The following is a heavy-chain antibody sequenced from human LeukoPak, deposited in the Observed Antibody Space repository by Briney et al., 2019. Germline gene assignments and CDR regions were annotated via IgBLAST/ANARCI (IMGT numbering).Heavy chain of an antibody. Sequence: GGSLRLSCVASGFTVSSNYMSWVRQAPEKGLEWVSVIYTSGSTHYADYAKGRFTISRDNSKNRMCLQMNSTRVEDTAVCYCARDVVDSSGWYYRWFDPWGQGTLVTVSS. CDR2: IYTSGST. CDR3: ARDVVDSSGWYYRWFDP. CDR1: GFTVSSNY. D-gene: IGHD6-19*01. V-gene: IGHV3-53*01. J-gene: IGHJ5*02.